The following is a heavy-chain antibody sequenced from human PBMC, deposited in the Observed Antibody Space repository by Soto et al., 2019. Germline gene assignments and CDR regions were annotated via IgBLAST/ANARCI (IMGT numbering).Heavy chain of an antibody. Sequence: LSLTCTVSGDSITRSNFYWGWIRQPPGKGLEWLGSIFYSGSTFYNPALKSRVTFSVDTSKNHFSLKLSSVTAADTAVYYCARHKTTMLTVVSAFDPWGQGTRVTVSS. J-gene: IGHJ5*02. CDR3: ARHKTTMLTVVSAFDP. CDR2: IFYSGST. V-gene: IGHV4-39*02. CDR1: GDSITRSNFY. D-gene: IGHD3-22*01.